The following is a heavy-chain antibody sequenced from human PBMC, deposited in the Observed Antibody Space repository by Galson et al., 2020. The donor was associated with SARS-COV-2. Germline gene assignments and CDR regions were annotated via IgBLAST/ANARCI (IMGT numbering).Heavy chain of an antibody. CDR1: GGSIRSGGYY. CDR3: ARVRTTMIVVVITSDAFDI. CDR2: IYYSGSN. J-gene: IGHJ3*02. V-gene: IGHV4-31*03. Sequence: ETSETLSLTCTVSGGSIRSGGYYWSWIRPHPGTGLEWIGYIYYSGSNYYNPSLKSRVTISVDTSKNQFSLKLSSVTAADTAVYYCARVRTTMIVVVITSDAFDIWGQGTMVTVSS. D-gene: IGHD3-22*01.